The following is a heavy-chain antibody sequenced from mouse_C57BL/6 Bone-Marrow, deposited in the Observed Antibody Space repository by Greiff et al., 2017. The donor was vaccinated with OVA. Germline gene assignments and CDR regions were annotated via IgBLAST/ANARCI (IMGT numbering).Heavy chain of an antibody. V-gene: IGHV5-9-1*02. J-gene: IGHJ3*01. CDR2: ISSGGDYI. Sequence: VVESGEGLVKPGGSLKLSCAASGFTFSSYAMSWVRQTPEKRLEWVAYISSGGDYIYYADTVKGRFTISRDNARNTLYLQMSSLKSEDTAMYYCTRDVYYGSSWGFAYWGQGTLVTVSA. CDR1: GFTFSSYA. D-gene: IGHD1-1*01. CDR3: TRDVYYGSSWGFAY.